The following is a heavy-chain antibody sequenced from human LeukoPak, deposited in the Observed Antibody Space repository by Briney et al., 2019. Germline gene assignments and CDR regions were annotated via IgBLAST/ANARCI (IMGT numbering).Heavy chain of an antibody. CDR2: IYYSGST. D-gene: IGHD2-15*01. CDR1: GFTFSSYSMN. Sequence: GSLRLSCAASGFTFSSYSMNWVRQPPGKGLEWIGSIYYSGSTYYNPSLKSRVTISVDTSKNQFSLKLSSVTAADTAVYYCARQGYCSGGSCYFNFDYWGQGTLVTVSS. CDR3: ARQGYCSGGSCYFNFDY. V-gene: IGHV4-39*01. J-gene: IGHJ4*02.